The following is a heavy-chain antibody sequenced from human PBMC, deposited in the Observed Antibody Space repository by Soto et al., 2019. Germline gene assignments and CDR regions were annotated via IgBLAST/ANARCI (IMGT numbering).Heavy chain of an antibody. CDR3: ARDSSGWYEVPYFDH. V-gene: IGHV1-8*01. CDR1: GDTFTSYD. D-gene: IGHD6-19*01. J-gene: IGHJ4*02. Sequence: AALKVYCKTSGDTFTSYDISCGRHTHGQRLEWMGWINANSGNTDYSQKFQGRVTITRDTSASTAYMELSSLRSEDTAVYYCARDSSGWYEVPYFDHWGQGTLVTVSS. CDR2: INANSGNT.